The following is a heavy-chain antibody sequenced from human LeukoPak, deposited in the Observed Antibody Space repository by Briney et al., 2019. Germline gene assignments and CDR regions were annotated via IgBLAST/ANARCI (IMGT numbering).Heavy chain of an antibody. CDR1: GGTFSSYA. Sequence: ASVKVSCKASGGTFSSYAISWVRQAPGQGLEWMGWMNPNSGNTGYAQKFQGRVTITRNTSISTAYMELSSLRSEDTAVYYCARGRSGSYFNYWGQGTLVTVSS. CDR2: MNPNSGNT. V-gene: IGHV1-8*03. J-gene: IGHJ4*02. D-gene: IGHD1-26*01. CDR3: ARGRSGSYFNY.